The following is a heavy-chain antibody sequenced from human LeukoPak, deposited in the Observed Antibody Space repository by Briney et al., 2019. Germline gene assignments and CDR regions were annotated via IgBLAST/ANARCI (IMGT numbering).Heavy chain of an antibody. CDR3: ARTPYYLGPFDY. CDR1: GFTLSSND. CDR2: ISSGGRT. J-gene: IGHJ4*02. D-gene: IGHD3-16*01. V-gene: IGHV3-66*02. Sequence: GGSLRLSCAASGFTLSSNDMNWIRQAPGKGLEWVSLISSGGRTYYAESVKGRVTISRDNSKNTLSLQMNSLRAEDTAVYYCARTPYYLGPFDYWGQGTLGTVS.